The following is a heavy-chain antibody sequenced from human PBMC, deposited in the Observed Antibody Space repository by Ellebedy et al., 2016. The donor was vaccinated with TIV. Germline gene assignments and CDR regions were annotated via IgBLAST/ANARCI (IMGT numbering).Heavy chain of an antibody. CDR1: GGSISSYY. V-gene: IGHV4-59*01. D-gene: IGHD5-24*01. CDR3: AVEDGYNLNY. CDR2: IYYSGST. Sequence: MPSETLSLTCTVSGGSISSYYWSWIRQPPGKGLEWIGYIYYSGSTNYNPSLKSRVTISVDTSKNQFSLKLSSVTAADTAVYYCAVEDGYNLNYWGQGTLVTVSS. J-gene: IGHJ4*02.